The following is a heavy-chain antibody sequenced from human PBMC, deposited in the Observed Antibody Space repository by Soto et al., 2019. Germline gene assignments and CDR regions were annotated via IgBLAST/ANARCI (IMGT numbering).Heavy chain of an antibody. CDR2: IIPIFGTA. Sequence: GASVKVSCKASGGTFSSYAISWVRQAPGQGLEWMGGIIPIFGTANYAQKFQGRVTITADKSTSTAYMELSSLRSEDTAVYYCARESPVTTYYYGMDVWGQGTTVTVSS. V-gene: IGHV1-69*06. D-gene: IGHD4-17*01. J-gene: IGHJ6*02. CDR1: GGTFSSYA. CDR3: ARESPVTTYYYGMDV.